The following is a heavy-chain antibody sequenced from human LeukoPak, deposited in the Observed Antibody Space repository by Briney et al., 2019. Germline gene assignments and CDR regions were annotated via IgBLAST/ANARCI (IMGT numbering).Heavy chain of an antibody. CDR3: ASHPTPGIAAAGTFNY. CDR2: IKQDGSEK. CDR1: GFTFSSYW. J-gene: IGHJ4*02. V-gene: IGHV3-7*03. Sequence: GGSLRLSCAAPGFTFSSYWMNWVRQAPGKGLEWVANIKQDGSEKYYVDSVKGRFTISRDNAKNSLYLQMNSLRAEDTAVYYCASHPTPGIAAAGTFNYWGQGTLVTVSS. D-gene: IGHD6-13*01.